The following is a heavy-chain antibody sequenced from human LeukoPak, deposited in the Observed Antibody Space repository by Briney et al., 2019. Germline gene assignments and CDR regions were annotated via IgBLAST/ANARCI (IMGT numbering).Heavy chain of an antibody. D-gene: IGHD2-2*01. J-gene: IGHJ4*02. Sequence: GGSLRLSCAASGFTFSSYSMNWVRQAPGKGLEWVSSISSSSSYIYYADSVKGRFTISRDNAKNSLYLQMNSLRAEDTAVYYCARARVRSCSSTSCYSAGLGHWGQGTLVTVSS. CDR1: GFTFSSYS. CDR2: ISSSSSYI. V-gene: IGHV3-21*01. CDR3: ARARVRSCSSTSCYSAGLGH.